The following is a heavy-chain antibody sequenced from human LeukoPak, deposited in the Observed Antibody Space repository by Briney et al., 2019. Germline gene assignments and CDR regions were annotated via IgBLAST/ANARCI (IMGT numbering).Heavy chain of an antibody. D-gene: IGHD6-13*01. Sequence: PSQTLSLTCALYGGSLSGYYWSWIRQPPGKGLEWIGEINHSVSTNYNPSLKSRVTISVDTSKNQFSLKLSSVTAAETAVYYCARGWQHHFWGQGTLVTVSS. CDR2: INHSVST. J-gene: IGHJ4*01. CDR1: GGSLSGYY. CDR3: ARGWQHHF. V-gene: IGHV4-34*01.